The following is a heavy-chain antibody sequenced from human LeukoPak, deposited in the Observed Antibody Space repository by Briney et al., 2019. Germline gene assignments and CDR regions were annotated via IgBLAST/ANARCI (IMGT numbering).Heavy chain of an antibody. D-gene: IGHD6-19*01. J-gene: IGHJ4*02. CDR2: ISSSSSYI. Sequence: PGGSLRLSCAASGFTFSSYSMNWVRQAPGKGLEWVSSISSSSSYIYYADSVKGRFTISRDNAKNSLYLQMNSLRAEDTAVYYCARGDSSGWYSSHQYPDYWGQGTLVTVSS. CDR3: ARGDSSGWYSSHQYPDY. CDR1: GFTFSSYS. V-gene: IGHV3-21*01.